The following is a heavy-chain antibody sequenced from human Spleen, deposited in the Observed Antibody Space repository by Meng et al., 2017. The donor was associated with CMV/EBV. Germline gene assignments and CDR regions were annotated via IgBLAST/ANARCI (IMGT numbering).Heavy chain of an antibody. CDR3: ARVAYFDWLLYFDY. D-gene: IGHD3-9*01. CDR2: IYYSGST. J-gene: IGHJ4*02. CDR1: GGSISSGDYY. Sequence: QVHLQGSGQGLVKPPQTLSLTCTVSGGSISSGDYYWSWIRQPPGKGLEWIGYIYYSGSTYYNPSLKSRVTISVDTSKNQFSLKLSSVTAADTAVYYCARVAYFDWLLYFDYWGQGTLVTVSS. V-gene: IGHV4-30-4*08.